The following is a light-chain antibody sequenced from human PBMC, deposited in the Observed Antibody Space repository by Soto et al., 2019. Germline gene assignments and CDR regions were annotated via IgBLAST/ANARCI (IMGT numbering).Light chain of an antibody. CDR3: CSYAGRSTFV. V-gene: IGLV2-23*02. CDR2: EVS. CDR1: SSNVGNYNF. Sequence: QSALTQPASVSGSPGQSITISCTGTSSNVGNYNFVSWYQQHPGKAPKLMIYEVSKRPSGVSNRFSGSKSGNTASLTISGLQAEDEADYYCCSYAGRSTFVFGTGTKLTVL. J-gene: IGLJ1*01.